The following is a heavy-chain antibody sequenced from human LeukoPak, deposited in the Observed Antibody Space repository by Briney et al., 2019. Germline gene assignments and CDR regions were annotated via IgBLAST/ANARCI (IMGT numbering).Heavy chain of an antibody. CDR1: GYSISSGCY. CDR3: AREREYGDYSY. CDR2: VYHSGST. Sequence: SETLSLTCTVSGYSISSGCYWGWIRQPPGKGPEWIASVYHSGSTYYNPSLKSRVTISVDTSKNQFSLKVSSVTAADTAVYYCAREREYGDYSYWGQGTLVTVSS. D-gene: IGHD4-17*01. V-gene: IGHV4-38-2*02. J-gene: IGHJ4*02.